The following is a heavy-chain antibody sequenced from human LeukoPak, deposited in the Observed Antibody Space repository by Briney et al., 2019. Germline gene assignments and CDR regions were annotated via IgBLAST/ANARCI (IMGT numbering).Heavy chain of an antibody. CDR1: GCIFTDYY. V-gene: IGHV1-2*02. CDR2: FNPDNGGT. Sequence: ASLKVSCKTSGCIFTDYYVHWVRQAPGQGLEWMGWFNPDNGGTNSVQKFQGRVTMTGDTSMRTAYMELSRLRSDDTAVYYCVRNHLTLQWFGEGGFDPWGQGTLVTVSS. J-gene: IGHJ5*02. D-gene: IGHD3-10*01. CDR3: VRNHLTLQWFGEGGFDP.